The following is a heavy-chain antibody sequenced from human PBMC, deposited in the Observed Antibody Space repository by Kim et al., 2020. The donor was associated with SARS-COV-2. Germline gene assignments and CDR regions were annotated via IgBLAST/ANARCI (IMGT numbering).Heavy chain of an antibody. Sequence: SETLSLTCTVSGGSINSGGYYWSWVRRHPGKGLEGIGHISYAGSTNYNPSLTGRISMSVDTSKNQFSLKLTSVTAADTAVYYCATSTHYGSGSYYQSDAFDIWGQGTVVTVSS. V-gene: IGHV4-31*03. D-gene: IGHD3-10*01. CDR3: ATSTHYGSGSYYQSDAFDI. J-gene: IGHJ3*02. CDR2: ISYAGST. CDR1: GGSINSGGYY.